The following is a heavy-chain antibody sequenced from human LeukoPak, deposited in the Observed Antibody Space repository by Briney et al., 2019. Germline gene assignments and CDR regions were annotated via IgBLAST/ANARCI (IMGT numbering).Heavy chain of an antibody. CDR1: GGSISSSSYY. CDR2: IYYSGST. J-gene: IGHJ6*03. V-gene: IGHV4-39*07. CDR3: ARQIPTIAYQLLVYYYYYMDV. D-gene: IGHD2-2*01. Sequence: SETLSLTCTVSGGSISSSSYYWGWIRQPPGKGLEWIGSIYYSGSTYYNPSLKSRVTISVDTSKNQFSLKLSSVTAADTAVYYCARQIPTIAYQLLVYYYYYMDVWGKGTTVTVSS.